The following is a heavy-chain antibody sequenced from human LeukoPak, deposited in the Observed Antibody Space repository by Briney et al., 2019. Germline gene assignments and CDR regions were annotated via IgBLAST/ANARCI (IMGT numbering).Heavy chain of an antibody. CDR2: IIESGEST. CDR3: AKGSAQYYFDS. CDR1: GFTFKSYA. J-gene: IGHJ4*02. V-gene: IGHV3-23*01. Sequence: QTGGSLRLSCAASGFTFKSYAMYWVRQAPGKGLEWVSAIIESGESTYYTDSVKGRFTISRDNSKNTLYLQMNSLRAEDTAFYYCAKGSAQYYFDSWGQGTLVTVSS. D-gene: IGHD3-10*01.